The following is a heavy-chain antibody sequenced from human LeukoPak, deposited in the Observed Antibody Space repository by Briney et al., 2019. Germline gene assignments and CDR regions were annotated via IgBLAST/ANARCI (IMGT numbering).Heavy chain of an antibody. CDR1: GGSISSGSYY. V-gene: IGHV4-39*01. CDR2: IYYSGST. J-gene: IGHJ5*02. Sequence: SETLSLTCTVSGGSISSGSYYWGWIRQPPGKGLEWIGSIYYSGSTYYNPSLKSRVTISVDTSKNQFSLKLSSVTAADTAVYYCARRSSWPNWFDPWGQGTLVTVSS. CDR3: ARRSSWPNWFDP. D-gene: IGHD6-13*01.